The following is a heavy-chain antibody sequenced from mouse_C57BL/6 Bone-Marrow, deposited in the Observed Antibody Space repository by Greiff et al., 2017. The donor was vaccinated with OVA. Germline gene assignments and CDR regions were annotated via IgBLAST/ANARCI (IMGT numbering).Heavy chain of an antibody. CDR2: ISYDGSN. CDR3: ARDGTFYAMDY. J-gene: IGHJ4*01. V-gene: IGHV3-6*01. CDR1: GYSITSGYY. Sequence: ESGPGLVKPSQSLSLSCSVSGYSITSGYYWNWIRQFPGNKLEWMGYISYDGSNNYNPSLKNRISITRDTSKNQFFLKLNSVTTADTATYYCARDGTFYAMDYWGQGTSVTVSS. D-gene: IGHD1-1*02.